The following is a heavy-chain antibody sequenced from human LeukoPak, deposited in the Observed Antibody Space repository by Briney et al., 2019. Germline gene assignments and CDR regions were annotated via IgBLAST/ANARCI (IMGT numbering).Heavy chain of an antibody. CDR2: IFYSGST. V-gene: IGHV4-59*01. Sequence: PSETLSLTCTVSGGSISSYSWSWIRQPPGKGLEWIAYIFYSGSTNYNPSLKSRVTISVDTSKNQFSLKLSSVTAADTAVYYCARDADYGGYYYFDYWGQGTQVTVSS. J-gene: IGHJ4*02. CDR1: GGSISSYS. D-gene: IGHD4-23*01. CDR3: ARDADYGGYYYFDY.